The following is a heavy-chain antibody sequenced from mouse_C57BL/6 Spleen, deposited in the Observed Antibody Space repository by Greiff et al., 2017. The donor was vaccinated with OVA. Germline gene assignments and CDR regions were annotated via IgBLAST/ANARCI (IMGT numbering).Heavy chain of an antibody. Sequence: DVKLVESGGGLVKPGGSLKLSCAASGFTFSSYAMSWVRQTPEKRLEWVATISAGGSYTYYPDNVKGRFTISRDNAKNNLYLQMSHLKSEDTAMYYCASSTFAYWGQGTLVTVSA. J-gene: IGHJ3*01. V-gene: IGHV5-4*03. CDR3: ASSTFAY. D-gene: IGHD1-1*01. CDR2: ISAGGSYT. CDR1: GFTFSSYA.